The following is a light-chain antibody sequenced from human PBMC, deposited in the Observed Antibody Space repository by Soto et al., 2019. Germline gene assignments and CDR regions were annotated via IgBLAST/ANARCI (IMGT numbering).Light chain of an antibody. CDR1: SSDIGSYNL. CDR2: EGS. V-gene: IGLV2-23*03. Sequence: QSALTQPASVSGSPGQSITISCTATSSDIGSYNLVSWYQQHPGKAPKLMIYEGSKRPSGVSNRFSGSKSGTTASLTISGLQAEDEADYYCYSYASNNTFVVFGGGTKVTVL. CDR3: YSYASNNTFVV. J-gene: IGLJ2*01.